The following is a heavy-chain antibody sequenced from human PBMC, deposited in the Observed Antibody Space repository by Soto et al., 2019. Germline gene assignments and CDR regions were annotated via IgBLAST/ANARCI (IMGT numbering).Heavy chain of an antibody. V-gene: IGHV3-23*01. CDR3: AKAGCSGGTCYLYYFDY. CDR1: GFTFSNYA. J-gene: IGHJ4*02. CDR2: ISGRGGNT. Sequence: VGSLRLSCAASGFTFSNYAMSWVRQAPGKGLEWVSTISGRGGNTYYADSVKGRFTISRDNSRNTLYLQMDSLRVEDSAVYSCAKAGCSGGTCYLYYFDYWGQGALVTVSS. D-gene: IGHD2-15*01.